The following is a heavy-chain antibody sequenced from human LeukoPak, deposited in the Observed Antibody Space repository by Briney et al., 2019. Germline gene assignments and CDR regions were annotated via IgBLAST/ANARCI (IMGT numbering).Heavy chain of an antibody. CDR2: IYTSGST. CDR1: GGSISSGSYY. CDR3: ARGIVLMVYAPDYMDV. D-gene: IGHD2-8*01. J-gene: IGHJ6*03. Sequence: SQTLSLTCTVSGGSISSGSYYWSWIRQPAGKGLEWIGRIYTSGSTNYNPSLKSRVTISVDTSKNQFTLKLSSVTAADTAVYYCARGIVLMVYAPDYMDVWGKGTTVTVSS. V-gene: IGHV4-61*02.